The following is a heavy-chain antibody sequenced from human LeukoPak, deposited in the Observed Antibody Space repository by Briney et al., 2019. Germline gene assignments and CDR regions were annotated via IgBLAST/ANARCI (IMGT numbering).Heavy chain of an antibody. V-gene: IGHV1-46*01. D-gene: IGHD5-12*01. CDR3: ARLIVATNSVDY. CDR2: INPSGGST. J-gene: IGHJ4*02. Sequence: ASVKVSCKASGYTFTSYYMHWVRQAPGQGLEWMGIINPSGGSTSYAQKFQGRVTMTRDASTSTVYMELSSLRSEDTAVYYCARLIVATNSVDYWGQGTLVTVSS. CDR1: GYTFTSYY.